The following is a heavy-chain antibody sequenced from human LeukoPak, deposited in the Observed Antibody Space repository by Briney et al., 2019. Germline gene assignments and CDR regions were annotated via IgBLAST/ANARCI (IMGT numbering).Heavy chain of an antibody. CDR2: FDPEDGET. CDR3: ATAPYYYDSSGYRLLDY. Sequence: ASVKVSCKVSGYTLTELSMHWVRQAPGKGLEWMGGFDPEDGETIYAQKFQGRVTMTEDTSTDTAYMELSSLRSEDTALYYCATAPYYYDSSGYRLLDYWGQGTLVTVSS. J-gene: IGHJ4*02. D-gene: IGHD3-22*01. V-gene: IGHV1-24*01. CDR1: GYTLTELS.